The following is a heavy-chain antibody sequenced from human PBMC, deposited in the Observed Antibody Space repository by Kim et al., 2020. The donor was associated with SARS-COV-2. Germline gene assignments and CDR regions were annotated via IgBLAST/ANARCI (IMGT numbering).Heavy chain of an antibody. CDR1: GGSISGFY. Sequence: SETLSLTCTVSGGSISGFYWSWIRQSPGKGLEWIAYIHDRGDTNSNPSLKSRVTISLDTSKRQFSLNLHSVTAADTALYYCARHPRTAATGNYRFYLWGR. D-gene: IGHD4-4*01. J-gene: IGHJ2*01. CDR2: IHDRGDT. V-gene: IGHV4-59*08. CDR3: ARHPRTAATGNYRFYL.